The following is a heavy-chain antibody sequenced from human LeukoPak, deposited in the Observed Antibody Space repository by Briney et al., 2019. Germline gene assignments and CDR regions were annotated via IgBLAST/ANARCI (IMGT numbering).Heavy chain of an antibody. CDR1: GGTFSSYA. CDR2: IIPILGIA. D-gene: IGHD6-13*01. V-gene: IGHV1-69*04. CDR3: ARASIPSSSWHDPFDY. J-gene: IGHJ4*02. Sequence: SVKVSCKASGGTFSSYAISWVRQAPGQGLEWMGRIIPILGIANYAQKFQGRVTITADKSTSTAYMELSSLRSGDTAVYYCARASIPSSSWHDPFDYWGQGTLVTVSS.